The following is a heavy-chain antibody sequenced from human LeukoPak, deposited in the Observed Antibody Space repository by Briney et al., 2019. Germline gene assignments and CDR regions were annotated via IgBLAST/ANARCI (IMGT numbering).Heavy chain of an antibody. V-gene: IGHV3-48*01. CDR1: GFTFNRYA. D-gene: IGHD5-18*01. CDR2: ISSSSSTI. Sequence: GGSLRLSCAVSGFTFNRYAMNWVRQVPGEGLEWVSYISSSSSTIYYADSVKGRFTISRDNAKNSLYLQMNSLRAEDTAVYYCAREGFYEDTAEYNWFDPWGQGTLVTVSS. CDR3: AREGFYEDTAEYNWFDP. J-gene: IGHJ5*02.